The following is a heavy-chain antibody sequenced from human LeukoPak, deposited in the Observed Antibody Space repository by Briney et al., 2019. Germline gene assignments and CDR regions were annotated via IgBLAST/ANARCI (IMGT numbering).Heavy chain of an antibody. Sequence: PSETLSLTCTVSGGSISSYYWSWIRQPAGKGLECIVRIYTSGSTNYNPSLKSRVTMSVDTSKNQFSLKLSSVTAADTAVYYCARDTPQTYYDILTGYPDYWYFDLCGRGTLVTVSS. CDR3: ARDTPQTYYDILTGYPDYWYFDL. D-gene: IGHD3-9*01. CDR2: IYTSGST. J-gene: IGHJ2*01. V-gene: IGHV4-4*07. CDR1: GGSISSYY.